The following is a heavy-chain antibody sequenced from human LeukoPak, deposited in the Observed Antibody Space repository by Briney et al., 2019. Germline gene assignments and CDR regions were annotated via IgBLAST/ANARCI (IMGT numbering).Heavy chain of an antibody. Sequence: GGSLRLSCAASGFTFSSYAMSWVRQAPGKGLEWVSAISGSGGSTYYADSVKGRFTISRDNAKNTLYLQMTSLRAEDTAVYYCARGGSGNFYYWGQGTLVTVSS. CDR1: GFTFSSYA. V-gene: IGHV3-23*01. CDR3: ARGGSGNFYY. D-gene: IGHD1-26*01. CDR2: ISGSGGST. J-gene: IGHJ4*02.